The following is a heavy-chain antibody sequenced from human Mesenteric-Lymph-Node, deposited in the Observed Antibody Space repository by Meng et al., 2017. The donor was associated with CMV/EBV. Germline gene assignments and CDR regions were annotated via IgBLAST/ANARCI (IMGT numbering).Heavy chain of an antibody. J-gene: IGHJ6*02. CDR2: ISYDGSDK. CDR3: AKDLQQLVDYYYYGMDV. Sequence: GGSLRLSCAASGFTFSSYVMHWVRQVPGKGLEWVAVISYDGSDKYYADSVKARFTISRDNSKNTLYLQMNSLRAEDTAVYYCAKDLQQLVDYYYYGMDVWGQGTTVPVSS. CDR1: GFTFSSYV. D-gene: IGHD6-13*01. V-gene: IGHV3-30*04.